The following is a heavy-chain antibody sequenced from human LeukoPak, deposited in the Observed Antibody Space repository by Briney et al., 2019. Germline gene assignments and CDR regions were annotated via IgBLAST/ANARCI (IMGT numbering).Heavy chain of an antibody. J-gene: IGHJ3*02. V-gene: IGHV4-59*01. Sequence: SETLSLTCTVSGGSISRYHWSWIRQPPGKGLEWIGSFYYNGSTNYNPSLKSRVTISVDTSKNQFSLKLRSVTAADTAVYFCARSDGYGLVGIWGQGTMVTVSS. D-gene: IGHD5-18*01. CDR2: FYYNGST. CDR3: ARSDGYGLVGI. CDR1: GGSISRYH.